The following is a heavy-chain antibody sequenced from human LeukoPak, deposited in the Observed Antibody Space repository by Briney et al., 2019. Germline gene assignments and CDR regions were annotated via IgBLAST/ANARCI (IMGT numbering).Heavy chain of an antibody. V-gene: IGHV4-4*07. CDR1: GASISSSY. CDR3: ARDQTYYVSSGYYSVTYFQH. J-gene: IGHJ1*01. D-gene: IGHD3-22*01. CDR2: ISTGGST. Sequence: PSETLSLTCTVSGASISSSYCTWIRQPAGEGLEWIGRISTGGSTTYNPSFKSRVTMSLDTSKNQFSLNLTSVTAADTAVYYCARDQTYYVSSGYYSVTYFQHWGQGILVTVSS.